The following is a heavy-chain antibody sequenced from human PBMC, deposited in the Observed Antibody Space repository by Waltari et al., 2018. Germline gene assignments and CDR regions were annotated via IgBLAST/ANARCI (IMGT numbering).Heavy chain of an antibody. J-gene: IGHJ4*02. CDR3: ARSVGVPYSSSSGSFDY. CDR1: GGTFSSYA. D-gene: IGHD6-6*01. Sequence: QVQLVQSGAEVKKPGSSVKVSCKASGGTFSSYAISWVRQAPGQGLEWMGGIIPIFGTANYAQKFQGRVTITADESTSTAYMELSSLRSEDTAVYYCARSVGVPYSSSSGSFDYWGQGTLVTVSS. CDR2: IIPIFGTA. V-gene: IGHV1-69*01.